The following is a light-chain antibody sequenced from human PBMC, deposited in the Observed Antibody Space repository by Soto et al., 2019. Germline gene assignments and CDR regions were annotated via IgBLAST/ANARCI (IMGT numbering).Light chain of an antibody. CDR1: QSISSW. CDR2: DAS. V-gene: IGKV1-5*01. Sequence: DIXMTXXXXTLSXXVGXRVTIXXRASQSISSWLAWYQQKPGKAPKLLIYDASSLESGVPSRFSGXXXGXXXTXTISSLQPDDFATYYCQQYNSYSWTFGQGTKVEIK. CDR3: QQYNSYSWT. J-gene: IGKJ1*01.